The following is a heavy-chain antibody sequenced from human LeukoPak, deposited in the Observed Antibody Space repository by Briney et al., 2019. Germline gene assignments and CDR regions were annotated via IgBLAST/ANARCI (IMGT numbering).Heavy chain of an antibody. CDR3: TRGGPKVRGLSTGMDV. J-gene: IGHJ6*04. D-gene: IGHD3-10*01. CDR2: ISSSGSTI. CDR1: GFTFSSYE. Sequence: GGSLRLSCAASGFTFSSYEMNWVRQAPGKGLEWVSYISSSGSTIYYADSVKGRFTISRDNAKNSLYLQMNSLRAEDTAVYYCTRGGPKVRGLSTGMDVWGRGTTVTVSS. V-gene: IGHV3-48*03.